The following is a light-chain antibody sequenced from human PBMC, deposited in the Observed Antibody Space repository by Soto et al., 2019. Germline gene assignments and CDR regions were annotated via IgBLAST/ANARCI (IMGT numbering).Light chain of an antibody. CDR2: GAS. J-gene: IGKJ1*01. Sequence: EIVMTKYPVTMCVSPGKIATLSCMASQSVKGNLAWYQQRPGQAPRLLIYGASSRATGIPARFSGSGSGTEFTLTISSLRSEDSAVYYCQHYNHWLWTFGQGTKVDIK. V-gene: IGKV3-15*01. CDR3: QHYNHWLWT. CDR1: QSVKGN.